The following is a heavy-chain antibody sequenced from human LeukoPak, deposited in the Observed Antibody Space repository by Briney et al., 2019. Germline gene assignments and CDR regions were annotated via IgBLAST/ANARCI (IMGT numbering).Heavy chain of an antibody. CDR1: GFTFSSYG. D-gene: IGHD2-21*01. J-gene: IGHJ4*02. CDR2: IRYDGSNK. CDR3: ANPPGSCGGDCYAFDY. Sequence: GGSLRLSCAASGFTFSSYGMHWVRQAPGKGLEWVAFIRYDGSNKYYADSVKGRFTISRDNSKNTLYLQMNSLRAEDTAVYYCANPPGSCGGDCYAFDYWGQGTLVTVSS. V-gene: IGHV3-30*02.